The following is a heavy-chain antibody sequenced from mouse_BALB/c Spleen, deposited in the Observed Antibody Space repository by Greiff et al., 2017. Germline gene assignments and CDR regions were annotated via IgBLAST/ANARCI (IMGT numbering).Heavy chain of an antibody. J-gene: IGHJ4*01. CDR2: ISSGGSYT. V-gene: IGHV5-6*02. D-gene: IGHD1-1*01. Sequence: EVKLVESGGDLVKPGGSLKLSCAASGFTFSSYGMSWVRQTPDKRLEWVATISSGGSYTYYPDSVKGRFTISRDNAKNTLYLQMSSLKSEDTAMYYCARHGGVITTVDYAMDYWGQGTSVTVSS. CDR1: GFTFSSYG. CDR3: ARHGGVITTVDYAMDY.